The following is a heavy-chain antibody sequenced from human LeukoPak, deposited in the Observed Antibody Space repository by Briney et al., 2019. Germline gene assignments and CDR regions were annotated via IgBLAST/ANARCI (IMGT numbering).Heavy chain of an antibody. J-gene: IGHJ4*02. CDR2: INTDGSST. Sequence: GGSLRLSCAASGFTFSSYWMHWVRQAPGKGLVWVSRINTDGSSTSYADSVKGRFTISRDNAKNTLYLQMNSLRAEDTAVYYCARGRSIEYSSSSGGYWGQGTLVTVSS. D-gene: IGHD6-6*01. CDR3: ARGRSIEYSSSSGGY. V-gene: IGHV3-74*01. CDR1: GFTFSSYW.